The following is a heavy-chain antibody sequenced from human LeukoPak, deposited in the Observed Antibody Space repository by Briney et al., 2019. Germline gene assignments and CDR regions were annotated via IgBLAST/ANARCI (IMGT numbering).Heavy chain of an antibody. Sequence: GGSLRLSCAASGFTFSSYSMNWVRQAPGKGLEWVSSISSSSSYIYYADSVKGRFTISRDNAKNSLYLQMNSLSAEDTAVYYCARAFGSGSQVINYFDFWGQGTLVTVSS. D-gene: IGHD3-10*01. V-gene: IGHV3-21*01. CDR1: GFTFSSYS. CDR2: ISSSSSYI. CDR3: ARAFGSGSQVINYFDF. J-gene: IGHJ4*02.